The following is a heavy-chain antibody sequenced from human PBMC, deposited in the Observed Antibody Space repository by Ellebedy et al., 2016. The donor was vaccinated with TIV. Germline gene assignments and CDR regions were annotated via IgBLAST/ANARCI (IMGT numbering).Heavy chain of an antibody. J-gene: IGHJ4*02. CDR3: ARELRGTCDY. CDR1: GDTLNEFY. D-gene: IGHD2-15*01. V-gene: IGHV1-46*02. CDR2: IGFDGGNT. Sequence: AASVKVSCKASGDTLNEFYIHWLRRAPGQELEWMGIIGFDGGNTGYRQRFQGRVSLTRDTSTNTVYMELSSLRSEDTAIYYCARELRGTCDYWGQGTLVTVSS.